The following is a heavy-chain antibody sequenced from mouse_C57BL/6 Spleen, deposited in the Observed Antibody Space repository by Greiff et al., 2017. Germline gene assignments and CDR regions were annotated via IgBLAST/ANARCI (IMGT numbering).Heavy chain of an antibody. CDR3: ARVLYYYGSSYYWYFDV. D-gene: IGHD1-1*01. V-gene: IGHV2-9-1*01. Sequence: VQGVESGPGLVAPSQSLSITCTVSGFSLTSYAISWVRQPPGKGLEWLGVIWTGGGTNYNSALKSRLSISKDNSKSQVFLKMNSLQTDDTARYCCARVLYYYGSSYYWYFDVWGTGTTVTVSS. J-gene: IGHJ1*03. CDR1: GFSLTSYA. CDR2: IWTGGGT.